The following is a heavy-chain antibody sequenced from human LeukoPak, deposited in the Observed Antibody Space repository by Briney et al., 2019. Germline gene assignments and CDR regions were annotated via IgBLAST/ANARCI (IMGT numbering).Heavy chain of an antibody. CDR2: ISGSGGST. Sequence: GSLRLSCAASGFTFSSYGMSWVRQAPGKGLEWVSAISGSGGSTYYADSVKGRFTISRDNSKNTLYLQMNSLRAEDTAVYYCVKTPYDYVWGSYYYFDYWGQGTLVTVSS. D-gene: IGHD3-16*01. V-gene: IGHV3-23*01. J-gene: IGHJ4*02. CDR1: GFTFSSYG. CDR3: VKTPYDYVWGSYYYFDY.